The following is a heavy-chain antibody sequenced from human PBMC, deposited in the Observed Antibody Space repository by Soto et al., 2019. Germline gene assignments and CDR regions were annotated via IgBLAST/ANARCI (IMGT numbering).Heavy chain of an antibody. CDR3: AKGGYIVVVPADIDYYYYMDD. D-gene: IGHD2-2*01. CDR1: GFTFSSYA. V-gene: IGHV3-23*01. J-gene: IGHJ6*03. Sequence: EVQLLESGGGLVQPGGSLRLSCAASGFTFSSYAMSWVRQAPGKGLEWVSAISGSGGSTYYADSVKGRFTISRDNSKNTLYMQMNRLRAEDTAVYYCAKGGYIVVVPADIDYYYYMDDWGKGTTVTVSS. CDR2: ISGSGGST.